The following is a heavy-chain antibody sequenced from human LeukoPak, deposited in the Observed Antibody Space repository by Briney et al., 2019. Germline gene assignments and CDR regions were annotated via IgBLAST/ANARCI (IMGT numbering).Heavy chain of an antibody. V-gene: IGHV3-7*01. Sequence: GGSLRLSCAASGFTFSSYWMSWVRQAPGKGLEWVATIKQDGSEKYYVDSVKGRFTISRDNAKNSLYLQMNSLRAEDTAVYYCARLGSTVTTHHDYWGQGTLVTVSS. J-gene: IGHJ4*02. D-gene: IGHD4-17*01. CDR3: ARLGSTVTTHHDY. CDR1: GFTFSSYW. CDR2: IKQDGSEK.